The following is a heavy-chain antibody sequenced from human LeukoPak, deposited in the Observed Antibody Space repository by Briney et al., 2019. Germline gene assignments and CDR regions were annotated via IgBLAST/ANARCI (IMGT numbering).Heavy chain of an antibody. CDR1: GFTFSSYG. Sequence: DPGGSLRLSCAASGFTFSSYGMHWVRQAPGKGLEWVAVIWYDGSNKYYADSVKGRFTISRDNSKNTLYLQMNSLRAEDTAVYYCAKDRGYSSGCLDYWGQGTLVTVSS. J-gene: IGHJ4*02. V-gene: IGHV3-33*06. CDR2: IWYDGSNK. D-gene: IGHD6-19*01. CDR3: AKDRGYSSGCLDY.